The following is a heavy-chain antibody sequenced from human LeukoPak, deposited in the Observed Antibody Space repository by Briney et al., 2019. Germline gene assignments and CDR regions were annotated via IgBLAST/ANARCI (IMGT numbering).Heavy chain of an antibody. D-gene: IGHD3-10*01. CDR2: IYTSGST. CDR1: GGSISSANYY. J-gene: IGHJ4*02. Sequence: SQTLSLTCTASGGSISSANYYWSWIRQPAGKGLEWIGRIYTSGSTNYKPSLKSRVTISLDTSKNQFSLKLSSVTAADTAVYYCARRAMVRGAIDYWGQGTLVTVSS. V-gene: IGHV4-61*02. CDR3: ARRAMVRGAIDY.